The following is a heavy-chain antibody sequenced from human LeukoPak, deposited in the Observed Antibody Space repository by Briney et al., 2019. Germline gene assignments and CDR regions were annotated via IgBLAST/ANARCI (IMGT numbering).Heavy chain of an antibody. CDR2: INPNSGGT. V-gene: IGHV1-2*02. J-gene: IGHJ4*02. CDR3: ARFAYDYGDSRAIDY. CDR1: GYTFTDYY. Sequence: ASVKVSCKASGYTFTDYYVHWVRQAPGQGLEWVGWINPNSGGTNYAQKFQGRVTMTRDTSISTAYMELSRLRSDDTAVYYCARFAYDYGDSRAIDYWGQGTLVTVSS. D-gene: IGHD4-17*01.